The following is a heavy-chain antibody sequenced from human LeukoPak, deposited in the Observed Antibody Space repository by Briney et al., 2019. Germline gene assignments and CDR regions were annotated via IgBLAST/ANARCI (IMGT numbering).Heavy chain of an antibody. Sequence: GGSLRLSCAATGFTVSNNYMSWVRQAPGQGLEWVSVIYSGGSSYYADSVKGRFTISRDNSKNSLYLQMNSLRADDTAVYYCARSSRELGGYAPWELMPPFDYWDQGTLVTVSS. CDR2: IYSGGSS. CDR1: GFTVSNNY. D-gene: IGHD1-7*01. CDR3: ARSSRELGGYAPWELMPPFDY. J-gene: IGHJ4*02. V-gene: IGHV3-66*01.